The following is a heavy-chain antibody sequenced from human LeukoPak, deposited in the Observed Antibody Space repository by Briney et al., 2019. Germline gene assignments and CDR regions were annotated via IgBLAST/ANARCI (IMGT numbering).Heavy chain of an antibody. Sequence: GASVKVSCKVSGYTLTGLSMHWVRQAPGKGLEWMGGFDPEDGETIYAQKFQGRVTMTEDTSTDTAYMELSSLRSEDTAVYYCATADSSGYYYGLAYWGQGTLVTVSS. CDR2: FDPEDGET. CDR3: ATADSSGYYYGLAY. V-gene: IGHV1-24*01. CDR1: GYTLTGLS. J-gene: IGHJ4*02. D-gene: IGHD3-22*01.